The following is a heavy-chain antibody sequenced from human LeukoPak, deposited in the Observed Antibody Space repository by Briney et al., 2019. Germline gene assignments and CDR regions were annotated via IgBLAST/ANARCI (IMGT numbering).Heavy chain of an antibody. CDR1: GGSISSYY. V-gene: IGHV4-39*01. J-gene: IGHJ4*02. CDR2: IYYSGST. CDR3: ARQTTYYDFWSGYYKGSSVDY. Sequence: PSETLSLTCTVSGGSISSYYWGWIRQPPGKGLEWIGSIYYSGSTYYNPSLKSRVTISVDTSKNQFSLKLSSVTAADTAVYYCARQTTYYDFWSGYYKGSSVDYWGQGTLVTVSS. D-gene: IGHD3-3*01.